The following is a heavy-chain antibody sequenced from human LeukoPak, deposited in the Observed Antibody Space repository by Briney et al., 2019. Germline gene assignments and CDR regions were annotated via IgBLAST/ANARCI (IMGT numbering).Heavy chain of an antibody. V-gene: IGHV3-30-3*01. CDR3: ARQGYTGTYYRPLDS. CDR2: IAGDGIDK. Sequence: PGGSLRLSCAASGFTFSANPMHWVRQAAGKGLEWVAIIAGDGIDKYYADSVKGRFTISRGNSKDTLYLQMDSLRDEDTAVYYCARQGYTGTYYRPLDSWGQGTLVSVSS. J-gene: IGHJ4*02. D-gene: IGHD1-26*01. CDR1: GFTFSANP.